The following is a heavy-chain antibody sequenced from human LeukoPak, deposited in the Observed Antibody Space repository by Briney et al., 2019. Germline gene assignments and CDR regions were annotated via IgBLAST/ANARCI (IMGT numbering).Heavy chain of an antibody. V-gene: IGHV4-59*01. CDR1: GCTISSYY. D-gene: IGHD3-10*01. Sequence: SETLSLTCTASGCTISSYYWSWIRQPPGKGLEWIGYIYYSGSTNYNPSLKSRVTISVDTSKNQFSLKLSSVTAADTAVYYCERARACFGSQRYDDMDGWGQGTTVTVSS. J-gene: IGHJ6*03. CDR3: ERARACFGSQRYDDMDG. CDR2: IYYSGST.